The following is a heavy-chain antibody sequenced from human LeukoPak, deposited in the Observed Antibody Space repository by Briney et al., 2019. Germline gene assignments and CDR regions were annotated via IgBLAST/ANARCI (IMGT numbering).Heavy chain of an antibody. V-gene: IGHV4-39*07. D-gene: IGHD2-15*01. CDR1: GFTLSSFNM. CDR2: IYYSGST. CDR3: ARVVDYYYYFYMDV. J-gene: IGHJ6*03. Sequence: PGGSLRLSCAASGFTLSSFNMNWVRQAPGKGLEWIGSIYYSGSTYYNPSLKSRVTISVDTSKKQFSLKLSSVTAADTAVYYCARVVDYYYYFYMDVWGKGTTVTVSS.